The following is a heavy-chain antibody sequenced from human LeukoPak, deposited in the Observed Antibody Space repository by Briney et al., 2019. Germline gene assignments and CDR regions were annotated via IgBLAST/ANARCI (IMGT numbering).Heavy chain of an antibody. V-gene: IGHV3-23*01. Sequence: GGSLRLSCAASGFTFSNYAMSWVRQAPGKGLEWVSAISGSGGSTYYADSVKGRFTISRDNSKNTLYLQMNSLRAEDTAVYYCAKVKFTVDTAMAVDYWGQGTLVTVSS. CDR3: AKVKFTVDTAMAVDY. CDR2: ISGSGGST. D-gene: IGHD5-18*01. J-gene: IGHJ4*02. CDR1: GFTFSNYA.